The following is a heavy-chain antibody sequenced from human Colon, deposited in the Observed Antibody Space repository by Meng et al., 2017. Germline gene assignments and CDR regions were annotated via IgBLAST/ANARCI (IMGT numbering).Heavy chain of an antibody. CDR3: AKIHLGDSGLDY. Sequence: QVQLVESGAEVQKPGASVKVSCKASGYSLSGYYMHWVRQVPGQGLEWMGRINADSGGTNYAEKFQGRVTLTRDTSINTAYMEVTSLRSDDTAVYYCAKIHLGDSGLDYWGQGTLVTVSS. CDR2: INADSGGT. J-gene: IGHJ4*02. V-gene: IGHV1-2*06. CDR1: GYSLSGYY. D-gene: IGHD6-19*01.